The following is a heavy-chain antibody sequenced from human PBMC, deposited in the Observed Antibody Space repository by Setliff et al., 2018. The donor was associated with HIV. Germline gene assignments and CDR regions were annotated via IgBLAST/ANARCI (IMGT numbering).Heavy chain of an antibody. D-gene: IGHD3-22*01. CDR1: RGSISSGTYY. CDR3: ARAASYYDSSGYWAPPKYFDY. CDR2: IFSDGAT. V-gene: IGHV4-39*01. Sequence: SETLSLTCTVSRGSISSGTYYWTWIRQPPGKGLEWIGSIFSDGATYYNPSLSSRVTISWDTSRNQFSLKLSAVTAADTAVYYCARAASYYDSSGYWAPPKYFDYWGQGTLVTVSS. J-gene: IGHJ4*02.